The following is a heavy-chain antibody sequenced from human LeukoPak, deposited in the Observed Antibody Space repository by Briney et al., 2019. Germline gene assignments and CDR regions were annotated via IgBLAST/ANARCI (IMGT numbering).Heavy chain of an antibody. J-gene: IGHJ4*02. CDR2: ISSSSSYI. CDR1: GFTFSSYS. Sequence: GGSLRLSCAASGFTFSSYSMNWVRQAPGKGLEWVSSISSSSSYIYYADSVKGRFTISRDNAKNSLYLQMNSLRAEDTAVYYCARYTSVAANFDYWGQGTLVTVSS. CDR3: ARYTSVAANFDY. V-gene: IGHV3-21*01. D-gene: IGHD6-19*01.